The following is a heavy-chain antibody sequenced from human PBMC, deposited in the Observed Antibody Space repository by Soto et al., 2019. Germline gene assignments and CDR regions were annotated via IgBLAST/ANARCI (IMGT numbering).Heavy chain of an antibody. J-gene: IGHJ4*02. CDR1: GYTLTELS. CDR2: FDPEDGET. Sequence: QVQLLQSGAEVKKPGASVKVSCKVSGYTLTELSMHWVRQAPGKGLEWMGGFDPEDGETIYAQKFQGRLTMTEDTSTDPAYMELSRLRTEDTAVYYCATGRAWSDWGQGTLVTGSS. V-gene: IGHV1-24*01. CDR3: ATGRAWSD. D-gene: IGHD2-8*02.